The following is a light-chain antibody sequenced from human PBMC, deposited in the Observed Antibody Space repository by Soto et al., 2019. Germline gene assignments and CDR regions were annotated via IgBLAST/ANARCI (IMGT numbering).Light chain of an antibody. CDR3: FSYRISSYV. V-gene: IGLV2-14*01. J-gene: IGLJ1*01. Sequence: SVLTQPASVSGSPGQSITISCTGTSGDVGGYKYVSWYQHHPGKAPKLMIYEVSNRPSGVSGRFSGSKSGNTASLTISGLQAEDEADYYCFSYRISSYVFGTGTKVTVL. CDR2: EVS. CDR1: SGDVGGYKY.